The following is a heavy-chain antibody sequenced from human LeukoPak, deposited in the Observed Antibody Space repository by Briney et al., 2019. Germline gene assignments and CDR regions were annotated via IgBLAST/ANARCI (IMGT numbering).Heavy chain of an antibody. J-gene: IGHJ6*02. CDR1: GGSISSYY. CDR3: ARRIAVAGTGRGYYYYGMDV. V-gene: IGHV4-59*08. CDR2: IYYSGST. D-gene: IGHD6-19*01. Sequence: SETLSLTCTVSGGSISSYYWSWIRQPPGKGLEWSGYIYYSGSTNYNPFLKSRVTISVDSSKNQFSLKLSSVTAADTAVYYCARRIAVAGTGRGYYYYGMDVWGQGTTVTVSS.